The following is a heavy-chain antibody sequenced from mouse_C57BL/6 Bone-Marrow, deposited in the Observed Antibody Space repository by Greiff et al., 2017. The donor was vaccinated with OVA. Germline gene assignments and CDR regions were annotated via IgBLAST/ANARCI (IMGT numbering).Heavy chain of an antibody. J-gene: IGHJ1*03. CDR1: GYTFTSYW. CDR3: AGYYYGSSPSYWYFDV. Sequence: QVQLQQPGAELVMPGASVKLSCKASGYTFTSYWMHWVKQRPGQGLEWIGEIDPSDSYTNYNQKFKGKSTLTVDKSSSTAYMQLSSLTSEDSAVYYCAGYYYGSSPSYWYFDVWGTGTTVTVSS. D-gene: IGHD1-1*01. CDR2: IDPSDSYT. V-gene: IGHV1-69*01.